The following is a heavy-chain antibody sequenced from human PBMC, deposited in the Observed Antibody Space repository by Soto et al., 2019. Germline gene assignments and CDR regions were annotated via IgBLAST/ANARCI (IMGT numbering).Heavy chain of an antibody. V-gene: IGHV3-73*02. CDR2: IRSKANSYAT. CDR1: GCTFSGSA. CDR3: TSPVGYCSGGSCYHAFDP. D-gene: IGHD2-15*01. Sequence: EVQLVESGGGLVQPGGSLKLSCAASGCTFSGSAMHWVRQASGKGLEWVGRIRSKANSYATAYAASVKGRFTISRDDSKNTEYLQMNSLKTEDTAVYYCTSPVGYCSGGSCYHAFDPWGQGTLVTVSS. J-gene: IGHJ5*02.